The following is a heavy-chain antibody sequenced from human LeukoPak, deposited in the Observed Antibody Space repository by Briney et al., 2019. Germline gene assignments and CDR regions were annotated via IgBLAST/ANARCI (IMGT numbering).Heavy chain of an antibody. D-gene: IGHD1-26*01. CDR1: GGSISSSSYY. CDR2: IYYSGST. Sequence: PSETLSLTCTVSGGSISSSSYYWGWIRQPPGKGLEWIGSIYYSGSTYYNPSLKSRVTISVDTSKNQFSLKLSSVTAADTAVYYCARPSGVGATKPWGYWGQGTLVTVSS. CDR3: ARPSGVGATKPWGY. J-gene: IGHJ4*02. V-gene: IGHV4-39*07.